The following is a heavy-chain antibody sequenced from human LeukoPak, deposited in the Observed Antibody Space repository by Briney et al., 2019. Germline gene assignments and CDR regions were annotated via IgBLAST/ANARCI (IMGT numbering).Heavy chain of an antibody. J-gene: IGHJ4*02. Sequence: SVKVSRKASGGTFSSYAISWVRQAPGQGLECMGGIIPIFGTANYAQKFQGRVTITTDESTSTAYMELSSLRSEDTAVYYCAVEIVVVVAAISVDFDFWGQGTLVTVSS. CDR1: GGTFSSYA. CDR2: IIPIFGTA. V-gene: IGHV1-69*05. CDR3: AVEIVVVVAAISVDFDF. D-gene: IGHD2-15*01.